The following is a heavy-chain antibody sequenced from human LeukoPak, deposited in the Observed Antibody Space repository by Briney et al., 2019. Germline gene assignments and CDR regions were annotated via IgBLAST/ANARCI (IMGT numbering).Heavy chain of an antibody. D-gene: IGHD6-13*01. CDR1: GFTFDDYA. CDR3: AKGSLSIAAAEFDY. Sequence: PGGSLRLSCAASGFTFDDYAMHWVRHAPGKGLEWVSGISWNSGSIGYADSVKGRFTISRDNAKNSLYLQMNSLRAEDTALYYCAKGSLSIAAAEFDYWGQGTLVTVSS. J-gene: IGHJ4*02. CDR2: ISWNSGSI. V-gene: IGHV3-9*01.